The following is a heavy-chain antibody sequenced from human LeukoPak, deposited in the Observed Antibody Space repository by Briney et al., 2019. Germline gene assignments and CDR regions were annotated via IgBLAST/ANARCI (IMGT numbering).Heavy chain of an antibody. Sequence: GGSLRLSCAASGFSFSNCAMSSVRQAPGKGLEWVSLISGSGASTYYPDSVKGRFTISRDNSKNTLSLQMNSLRAEDTAVYYCAPDLRGWASSLVAWGQGTLVTVSS. CDR3: APDLRGWASSLVA. CDR2: ISGSGAST. V-gene: IGHV3-23*01. D-gene: IGHD6-19*01. CDR1: GFSFSNCA. J-gene: IGHJ5*02.